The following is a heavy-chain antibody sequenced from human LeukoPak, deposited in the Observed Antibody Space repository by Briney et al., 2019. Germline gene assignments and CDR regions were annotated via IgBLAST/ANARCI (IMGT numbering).Heavy chain of an antibody. CDR3: ARRRGGYYDSSGYFDY. CDR2: IYYSGST. Sequence: PSETLSLTCTVSGGSISSSSYYWGWIRQPPGKGLEWIGSIYYSGSTYYNPSLKSRVTIFVDTSKSQFSLKLSSVTAADTAVYYCARRRGGYYDSSGYFDYWGQGTLVTVSS. D-gene: IGHD3-22*01. V-gene: IGHV4-39*01. CDR1: GGSISSSSYY. J-gene: IGHJ4*02.